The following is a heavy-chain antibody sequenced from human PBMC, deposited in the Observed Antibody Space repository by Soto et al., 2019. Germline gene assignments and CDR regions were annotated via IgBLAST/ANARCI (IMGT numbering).Heavy chain of an antibody. CDR3: ARGPVGGGNSPPYYYYGMDV. CDR2: ITHSGST. CDR1: GGSFNGYY. V-gene: IGHV4-34*01. Sequence: ETLSLTCAVYGGSFNGYYWSWIRQPPGKGLEWIGEITHSGSTNYNPSLKSRVTISVDTSKNQFSLKLSSVTAADTAVYYCARGPVGGGNSPPYYYYGMDVWGQGTTVTVSS. D-gene: IGHD2-21*02. J-gene: IGHJ6*02.